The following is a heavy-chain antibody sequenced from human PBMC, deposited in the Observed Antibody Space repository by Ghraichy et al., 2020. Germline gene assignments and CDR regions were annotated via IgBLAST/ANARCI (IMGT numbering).Heavy chain of an antibody. V-gene: IGHV4-39*01. CDR2: IYYSGYT. CDR3: ARIQSVDVMDV. CDR1: GGSISRSTYY. D-gene: IGHD4-11*01. J-gene: IGHJ6*02. Sequence: SETLSLTCTVSGGSISRSTYYWGWLRQPPGKGLEWFGCIYYSGYTYYNPSLQSRVTISVDTSKNQYSLNLTSVTAADQAIYYCARIQSVDVMDVWGQGTTVTVSS.